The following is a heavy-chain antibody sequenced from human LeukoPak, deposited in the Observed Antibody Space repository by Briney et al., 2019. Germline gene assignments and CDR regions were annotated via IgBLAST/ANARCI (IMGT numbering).Heavy chain of an antibody. J-gene: IGHJ1*01. V-gene: IGHV3-30*04. CDR1: GFIFRNYA. Sequence: GGSLRLSCAASGFIFRNYAMHWVRQAPGKGLEWVAVISYDGRNVHSADSVRGRFTISRDNSKNTLFLQMNSLRLEDTAVYYCAKAFSGFGEPFQHWGQGTLVTVSS. CDR3: AKAFSGFGEPFQH. CDR2: ISYDGRNV. D-gene: IGHD3-10*01.